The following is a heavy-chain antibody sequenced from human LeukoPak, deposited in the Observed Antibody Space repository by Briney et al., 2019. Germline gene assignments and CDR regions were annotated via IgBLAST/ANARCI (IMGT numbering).Heavy chain of an antibody. CDR2: IYYSGST. J-gene: IGHJ6*03. CDR3: ATTLIVGAGVDYYYYYMDV. D-gene: IGHD1-26*01. CDR1: GGSISSSSYY. Sequence: PSETLSLTCTVSGGSISSSSYYWGWIRQPPGKGLEWIGSIYYSGSTYYNPSLKSRVTISVDTSKNQFSLKLSSVTAADTAVYYCATTLIVGAGVDYYYYYMDVWGKGTTVTISS. V-gene: IGHV4-39*01.